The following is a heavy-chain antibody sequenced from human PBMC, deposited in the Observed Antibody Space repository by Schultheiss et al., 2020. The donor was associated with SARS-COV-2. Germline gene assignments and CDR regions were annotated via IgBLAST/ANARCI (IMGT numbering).Heavy chain of an antibody. Sequence: GGSLRLSCAASGFTFSSYAMHWVRQAPGKGLEWVAVISYDGSNKYYADSVKGRFTISRDNAKNTLYLQMNSLRAEDTAVYYCARDLEGWFDPWGQGTLVTVSS. CDR1: GFTFSSYA. J-gene: IGHJ5*02. CDR3: ARDLEGWFDP. CDR2: ISYDGSNK. V-gene: IGHV3-30*04.